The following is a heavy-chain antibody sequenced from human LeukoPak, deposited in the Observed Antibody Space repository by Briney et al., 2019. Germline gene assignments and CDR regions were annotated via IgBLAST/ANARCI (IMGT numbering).Heavy chain of an antibody. D-gene: IGHD3-22*01. CDR3: ARGVVITGLDY. V-gene: IGHV4-39*07. CDR1: GGSISSSSYY. Sequence: SETLSLTCTVSGGSISSSSYYWGWIRQPPGKGLEWIGSIYYSGSTYYNPSLKSRVTMSVDTSKNQFSLKLNSVTAADTAVYYCARGVVITGLDYWGQGTLVTVSS. J-gene: IGHJ4*02. CDR2: IYYSGST.